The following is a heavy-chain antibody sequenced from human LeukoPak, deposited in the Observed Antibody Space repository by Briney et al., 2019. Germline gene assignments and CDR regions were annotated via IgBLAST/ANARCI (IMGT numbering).Heavy chain of an antibody. V-gene: IGHV4-39*01. CDR2: IHYSGST. CDR1: GGTISTSAYY. J-gene: IGHJ4*02. Sequence: SETLSLTCTVSGGTISTSAYYWGWFRRPPGKELEWIGNIHYSGSTSYSPSLKSRVTISVDTSENQFSLKLSSVTAADTAVYYCARHVRSGTYFDCWGQGTLVTVSS. CDR3: ARHVRSGTYFDC. D-gene: IGHD1-26*01.